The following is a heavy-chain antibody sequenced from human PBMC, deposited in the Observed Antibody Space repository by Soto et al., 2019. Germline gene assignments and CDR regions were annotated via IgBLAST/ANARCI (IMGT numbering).Heavy chain of an antibody. Sequence: GASVKVSCKASGGTFSSYAISWVRQAPGQGLEWMGGIIPIFGTANYAQKFQGRVTITADESTSTAYMELSSLRSEDTAVYYCARSGDRSSYCGGDCYINWGQGTLVTVSS. CDR1: GGTFSSYA. J-gene: IGHJ4*02. CDR3: ARSGDRSSYCGGDCYIN. V-gene: IGHV1-69*13. CDR2: IIPIFGTA. D-gene: IGHD2-21*02.